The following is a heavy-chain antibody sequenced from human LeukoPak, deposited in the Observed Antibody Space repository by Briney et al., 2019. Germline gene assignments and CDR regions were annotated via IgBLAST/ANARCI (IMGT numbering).Heavy chain of an antibody. CDR2: INHSGST. V-gene: IGHV4-34*01. CDR1: GGSFSGYY. J-gene: IGHJ4*02. D-gene: IGHD2-2*03. Sequence: SETLSLICAVYGGSFSGYYWSWIRQPPGKGLEWIGEINHSGSTNYNPSLKSRVTISVDTSKNQFSLKLSSVTAADTAVYYCARDVGYCSSTSCPYFDYWGQGALVTVSS. CDR3: ARDVGYCSSTSCPYFDY.